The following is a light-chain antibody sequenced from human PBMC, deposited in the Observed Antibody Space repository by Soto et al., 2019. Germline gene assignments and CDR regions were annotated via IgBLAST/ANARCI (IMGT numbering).Light chain of an antibody. Sequence: SFRRQLPSVSGSPGQPITVSCSGTISDIGAHNFVSWYQQHPGKAPKLIIYEVINRPSGVSDRFSGSKYGHTASLTISGLQSEDEADYYCNSYTTSNTFVFGSGTKVTVL. CDR3: NSYTTSNTFV. CDR1: ISDIGAHNF. V-gene: IGLV2-14*03. J-gene: IGLJ1*01. CDR2: EVI.